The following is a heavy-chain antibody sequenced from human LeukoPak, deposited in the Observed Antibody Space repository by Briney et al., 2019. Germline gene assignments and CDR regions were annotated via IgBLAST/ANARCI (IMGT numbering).Heavy chain of an antibody. D-gene: IGHD6-13*01. CDR3: ARDSSSWYYYMDV. Sequence: ASVKVSCKASGYTFTGYYMHWVRQAPGQGLEWMGWINPNSGGTNYAQKFQGRVTITADKSTSTAYMELSSLRSEDTAVYYCARDSSSWYYYMDVWGKGTTVTVSS. J-gene: IGHJ6*03. V-gene: IGHV1-2*02. CDR2: INPNSGGT. CDR1: GYTFTGYY.